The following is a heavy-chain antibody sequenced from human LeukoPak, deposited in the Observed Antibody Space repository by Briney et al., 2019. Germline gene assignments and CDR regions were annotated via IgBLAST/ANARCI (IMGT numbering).Heavy chain of an antibody. Sequence: SETLSLTCTVSGGSISTYYWSWIRQPPGKGLEWIGYIYYTGSTSYNPSLKSRATMSLDASKNQFSLELNSVTPADTAVYYCARGGNYWPQWWFDPWGRGTLVSVSS. CDR2: IYYTGST. V-gene: IGHV4-59*01. CDR3: ARGGNYWPQWWFDP. J-gene: IGHJ5*02. D-gene: IGHD1-26*01. CDR1: GGSISTYY.